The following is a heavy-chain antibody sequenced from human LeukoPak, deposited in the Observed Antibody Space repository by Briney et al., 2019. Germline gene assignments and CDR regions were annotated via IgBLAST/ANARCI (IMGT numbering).Heavy chain of an antibody. D-gene: IGHD6-19*01. Sequence: PSETLSLTCTVSGGSISSYYWNWIRQPPGKGLEWIGYIYYSGSTNYNPSLKSRVTISVDTSKNQFSLKLSSVTAADTAVYYRARVQLYSSGCHVDYWGQGTLVTVSS. V-gene: IGHV4-59*01. CDR1: GGSISSYY. J-gene: IGHJ4*02. CDR2: IYYSGST. CDR3: ARVQLYSSGCHVDY.